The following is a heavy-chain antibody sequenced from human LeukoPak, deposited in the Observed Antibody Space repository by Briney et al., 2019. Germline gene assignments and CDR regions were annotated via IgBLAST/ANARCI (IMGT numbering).Heavy chain of an antibody. Sequence: GESLKISCKGYGYSFTSYWIIWVRQMPGKGLEWMGRIDPSDSYTNYSPSLQGHVTISADKSISAAYLQWSNLKASDTAMYYCARARGDHYSFDYWGQGTLVTVST. CDR1: GYSFTSYW. CDR3: ARARGDHYSFDY. CDR2: IDPSDSYT. V-gene: IGHV5-10-1*01. D-gene: IGHD3-10*01. J-gene: IGHJ4*02.